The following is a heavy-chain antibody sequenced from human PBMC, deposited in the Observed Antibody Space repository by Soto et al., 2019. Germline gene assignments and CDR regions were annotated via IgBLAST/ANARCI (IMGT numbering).Heavy chain of an antibody. Sequence: QVQLVESGGGVVQPGRSLRLSCAASGFTFETYAMHWVRQAPGKGLEWVAGLSFDGNTEYYIDSVRGRFTISRDNSKNTLFLQMNSLRREDTAVYHXARPIVEVSVNDAFDVWGRGTMVTVSS. CDR1: GFTFETYA. CDR2: LSFDGNTE. J-gene: IGHJ3*01. V-gene: IGHV3-30-3*01. CDR3: ARPIVEVSVNDAFDV. D-gene: IGHD2-21*02.